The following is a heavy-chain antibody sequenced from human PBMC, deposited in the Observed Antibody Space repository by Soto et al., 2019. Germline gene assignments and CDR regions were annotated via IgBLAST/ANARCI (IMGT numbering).Heavy chain of an antibody. D-gene: IGHD3-10*01. Sequence: GGSLRLSCAASEFTFRTYSMNWVRQAPGKGLEWVSSISSSGSYIYSADSVKGRFTISRDNAKNSLYLQMNSLRAEDTAVYYCARESPMDHDAFDIWGQGTMVTVSS. V-gene: IGHV3-21*01. CDR2: ISSSGSYI. CDR1: EFTFRTYS. CDR3: ARESPMDHDAFDI. J-gene: IGHJ3*02.